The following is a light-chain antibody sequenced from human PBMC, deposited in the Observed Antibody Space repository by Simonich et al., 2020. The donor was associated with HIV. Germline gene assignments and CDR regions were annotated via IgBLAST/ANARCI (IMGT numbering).Light chain of an antibody. CDR1: SSDVGGYNY. Sequence: QSALTQPASVSGSPGQSITISCTGTSSDVGGYNYVSWYQRHPGKAPKLLLYDVSNRPSGVSNRFSGSKSGNTASLTISGLQAEDEADYYCSSYTSSTTLLFGGGTKLTVL. CDR3: SSYTSSTTLL. V-gene: IGLV2-14*03. J-gene: IGLJ2*01. CDR2: DVS.